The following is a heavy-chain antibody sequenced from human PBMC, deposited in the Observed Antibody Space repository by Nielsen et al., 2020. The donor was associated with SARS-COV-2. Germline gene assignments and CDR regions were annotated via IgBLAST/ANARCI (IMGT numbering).Heavy chain of an antibody. CDR1: GYTFTGYY. J-gene: IGHJ6*02. CDR2: INPNSGGT. V-gene: IGHV1-2*04. Sequence: ASVKVSCKASGYTFTGYYMHWVRQAPGQGLEWMGWINPNSGGTNYAQKFQGWVTMTRDTSISTAYMELSRLRSDDTAVYYCARSMVRGPPHGMDVWGQGTTVTVSS. CDR3: ARSMVRGPPHGMDV. D-gene: IGHD3-10*01.